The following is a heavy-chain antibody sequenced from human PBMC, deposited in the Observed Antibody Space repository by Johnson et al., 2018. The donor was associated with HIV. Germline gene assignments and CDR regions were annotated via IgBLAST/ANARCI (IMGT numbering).Heavy chain of an antibody. J-gene: IGHJ3*02. D-gene: IGHD3-10*01. CDR3: ARGPTRFAAFDI. CDR2: ISSSGSLT. V-gene: IGHV3-11*01. CDR1: GFTLSDYY. Sequence: VQLVESGGGLVKPGGSLRLSCAASGFTLSDYYMSWIRQAPGKGLEWLSYISSSGSLTNYADSVEGLFTISRDSAQNSLYLQMNSMRAEETAVYYCARGPTRFAAFDIWGQGTMVTVSS.